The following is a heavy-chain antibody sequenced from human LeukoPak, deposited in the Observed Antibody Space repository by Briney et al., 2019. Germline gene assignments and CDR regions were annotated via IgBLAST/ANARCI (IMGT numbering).Heavy chain of an antibody. J-gene: IGHJ4*02. Sequence: ASVKVSCKGSGYTFTGYYMHWVREAPGQGLEWMGWINPNSGTTNYAQKFQGRVTVTRDTSISTAYMELSRLESDDTAVYYCARDLMTTPTWDFDYWGQGTLVTVAS. V-gene: IGHV1-2*02. CDR2: INPNSGTT. D-gene: IGHD3-16*01. CDR3: ARDLMTTPTWDFDY. CDR1: GYTFTGYY.